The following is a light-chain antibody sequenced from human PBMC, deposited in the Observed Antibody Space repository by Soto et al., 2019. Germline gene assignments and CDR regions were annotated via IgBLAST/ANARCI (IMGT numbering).Light chain of an antibody. CDR2: GAS. CDR1: QSVSSSY. V-gene: IGKV3-20*01. Sequence: EIVLTQSPGTLSLSPGERATLSCRASQSVSSSYLAWYQQKPGQAPRLLIYGASSRATGIPDRFGGSGSGTDFTLTISRLEPEDFAVYYCRLGLTFGGGTKVEIK. J-gene: IGKJ4*01. CDR3: RLGLT.